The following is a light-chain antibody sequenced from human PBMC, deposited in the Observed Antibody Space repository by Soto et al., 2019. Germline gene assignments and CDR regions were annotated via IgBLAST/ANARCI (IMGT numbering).Light chain of an antibody. J-gene: IGLJ2*01. V-gene: IGLV2-14*02. CDR2: EGT. CDR1: SSDVGSYDL. CDR3: AAWDDRLSGLV. Sequence: QSALTQPASVSGPPGQSIVISCNGSSSDVGSYDLVSWYLQYPGKAPKVIIFEGTKRPSGVSDRFSGSKSGNTASLAISGLRSEDEADYYCAAWDDRLSGLVFGRGTKLTVL.